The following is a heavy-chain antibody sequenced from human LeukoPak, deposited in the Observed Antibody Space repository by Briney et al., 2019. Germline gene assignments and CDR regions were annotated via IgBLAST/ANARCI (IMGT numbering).Heavy chain of an antibody. J-gene: IGHJ4*02. D-gene: IGHD6-13*01. Sequence: GSLRLSCAASGFTFSSYSMNWVRQAPGKGLEWIGEINHSGSTNYNPSLKSRVTISVDTSKNQFSLRLSSVTAADTAVYYCARVTGYMTEDYFDYWGQGTLITVSS. V-gene: IGHV4-34*01. CDR2: INHSGST. CDR1: GFTFSSYS. CDR3: ARVTGYMTEDYFDY.